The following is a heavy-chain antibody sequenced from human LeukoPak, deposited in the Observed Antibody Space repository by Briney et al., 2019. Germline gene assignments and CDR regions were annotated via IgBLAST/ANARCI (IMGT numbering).Heavy chain of an antibody. CDR3: ATVTYSSGWFRRVYNWCDP. J-gene: IGHJ5*02. CDR1: GYTLTELS. D-gene: IGHD6-19*01. Sequence: ASVKVSCKVSGYTLTELSMHWVRQAPGKGGEWMGGFDPEDGETIYAQKFQGRVTMTEDPSTDTAYMELGSLRSEDTAVYYCATVTYSSGWFRRVYNWCDPWGQGTLVTVSS. CDR2: FDPEDGET. V-gene: IGHV1-24*01.